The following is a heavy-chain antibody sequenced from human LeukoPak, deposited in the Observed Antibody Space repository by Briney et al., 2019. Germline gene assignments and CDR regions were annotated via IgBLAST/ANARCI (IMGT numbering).Heavy chain of an antibody. D-gene: IGHD2-2*01. V-gene: IGHV3-23*01. J-gene: IGHJ4*02. Sequence: PGGSLRLSCAASGFTFEASAMSWVRQAPGKGLEWVAVITGGGESTYYADSVKGRFTISRDNSKKTLFLQVNSLRAEGTAVYFCAKNIRDQLLCGFNCRGQGIEVTVSS. CDR1: GFTFEASA. CDR3: AKNIRDQLLCGFNC. CDR2: ITGGGEST.